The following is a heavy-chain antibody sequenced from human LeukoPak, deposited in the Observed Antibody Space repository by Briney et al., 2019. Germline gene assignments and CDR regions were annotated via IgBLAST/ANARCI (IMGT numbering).Heavy chain of an antibody. CDR2: IYYSGST. V-gene: IGHV4-59*08. D-gene: IGHD1-1*01. CDR1: GGSISSYY. J-gene: IGHJ4*02. Sequence: PSETLSLTCTVSGGSISSYYWSWIRQPPGKGLEWIGHIYYSGSTNYNPSLKSRVTISVDTSKNQSSLKLSSVTAADTAVYYCARLTNWNGDFDYWGQGTLVTVSS. CDR3: ARLTNWNGDFDY.